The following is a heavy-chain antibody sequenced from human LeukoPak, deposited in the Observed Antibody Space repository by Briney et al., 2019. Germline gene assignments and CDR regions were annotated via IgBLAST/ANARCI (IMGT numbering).Heavy chain of an antibody. D-gene: IGHD4-17*01. CDR1: GFTFSSYG. V-gene: IGHV3-30*18. CDR3: AKDPGDYGLTGWFDP. J-gene: IGHJ5*02. CDR2: ISYDGSNK. Sequence: GGSLRLSCAASGFTFSSYGMHWVRQAPGKGLEWVAVISYDGSNKYHADSVKGRFTISRDNSKNTLYLQMNSLRAEDTAMYYCAKDPGDYGLTGWFDPWGQGTLVTVSS.